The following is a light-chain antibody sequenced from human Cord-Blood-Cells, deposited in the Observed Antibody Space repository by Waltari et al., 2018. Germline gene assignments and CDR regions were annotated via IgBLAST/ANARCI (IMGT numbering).Light chain of an antibody. J-gene: IGLJ3*02. CDR2: RNN. V-gene: IGLV1-47*01. Sequence: QSVLTQPPSASGTPGQRVTISCSGSSSNIGSNYVYWYQQLPGTAPKLLIYRNNQRPPGVPDRFSGSKSGTSASLAISGLRFEDEADYYCAAWDDSLSGPVFGGGTKLTVL. CDR3: AAWDDSLSGPV. CDR1: SSNIGSNY.